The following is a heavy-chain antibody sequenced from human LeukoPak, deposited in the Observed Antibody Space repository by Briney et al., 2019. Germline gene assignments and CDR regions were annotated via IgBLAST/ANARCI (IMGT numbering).Heavy chain of an antibody. D-gene: IGHD4-17*01. J-gene: IGHJ4*02. CDR1: GFTGISNY. CDR2: IYSGGST. V-gene: IGHV3-53*05. CDR3: ARADGDPAFDF. Sequence: PGGSLRLSCAASGFTGISNYMSWVRQAPGKGLEGVSVIYSGGSTYYADSVKGRFTISRDDSKNTLYLQMNSLRAEDTAVYYCARADGDPAFDFWGQGTLVTVSS.